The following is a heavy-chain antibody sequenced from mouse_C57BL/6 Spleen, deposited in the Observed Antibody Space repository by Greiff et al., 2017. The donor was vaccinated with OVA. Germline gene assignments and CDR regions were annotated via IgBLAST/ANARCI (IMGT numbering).Heavy chain of an antibody. CDR1: GFTFSSYG. J-gene: IGHJ2*01. V-gene: IGHV5-6*01. CDR3: ARHYDYDDGYYFDY. CDR2: ISSGGSYT. D-gene: IGHD2-4*01. Sequence: EVQVVESGGDLVKPGGSLKLSCAASGFTFSSYGMSWVRQTPDKRLEWVATISSGGSYTYYPDSVKGRFTISRDNAKNTRYLQMSSLKSEDTAMYYCARHYDYDDGYYFDYWGQGTTLTVSS.